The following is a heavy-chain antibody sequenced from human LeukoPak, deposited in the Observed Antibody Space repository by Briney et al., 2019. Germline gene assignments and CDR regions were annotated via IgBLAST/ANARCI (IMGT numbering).Heavy chain of an antibody. Sequence: SETLSLTCTVSRGSISSYYWSWIRQPAGKGLEWIGRIYTGGSTNYNPSLKSRVTMSVDSSNNQFSLKLSSVTAADTAVYYCARENTGSYREFDYWGQGTLVTVSS. V-gene: IGHV4-4*07. CDR1: RGSISSYY. J-gene: IGHJ4*02. D-gene: IGHD1-26*01. CDR3: ARENTGSYREFDY. CDR2: IYTGGST.